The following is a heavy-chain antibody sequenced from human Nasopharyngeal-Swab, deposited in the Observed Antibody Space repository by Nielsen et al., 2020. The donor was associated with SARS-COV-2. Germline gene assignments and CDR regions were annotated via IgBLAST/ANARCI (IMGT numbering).Heavy chain of an antibody. V-gene: IGHV3-7*01. CDR3: ARERGNSLDY. D-gene: IGHD4-23*01. J-gene: IGHJ4*02. CDR1: GFTFSSYW. CDR2: IKQDGSEK. Sequence: GEPLKISWAASGFTFSSYWISWIRQAPGKGLEWVANIKQDGSEKYYVDSVMGRFTISRDNAKNSLYLQMNSLRAEDTAVYYCARERGNSLDYWGQGTLVTVSS.